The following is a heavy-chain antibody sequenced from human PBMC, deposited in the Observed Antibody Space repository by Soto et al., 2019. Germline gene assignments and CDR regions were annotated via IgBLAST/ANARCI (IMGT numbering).Heavy chain of an antibody. CDR3: TKANRYCSGANCFTFDY. CDR2: FSSGGGGT. Sequence: GYLRLSCTATGFTLSNYAMSWVRQAPGKGLEWVSTFSSGGGGTYYADSVKGRFTISRDNSKNTLSLQMNSLRAEDTAVYYCTKANRYCSGANCFTFDYWGLGTLVTVSS. J-gene: IGHJ4*02. D-gene: IGHD2-15*01. CDR1: GFTLSNYA. V-gene: IGHV3-23*01.